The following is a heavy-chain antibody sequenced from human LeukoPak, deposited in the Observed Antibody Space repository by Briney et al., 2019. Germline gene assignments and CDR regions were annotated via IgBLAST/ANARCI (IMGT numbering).Heavy chain of an antibody. V-gene: IGHV3-74*01. CDR3: ARGWPHGNDY. CDR1: GFTFSSYW. CDR2: IASDGSST. Sequence: GGSLRLSCAASGFTFSSYWMNWVRQAPGKGLVRVSRIASDGSSTTYADSVKGRFSISRDNAKNTLYLQMNSLRVEDTAVYYCARGWPHGNDYWGQGTLVTVSS. J-gene: IGHJ4*02. D-gene: IGHD4-23*01.